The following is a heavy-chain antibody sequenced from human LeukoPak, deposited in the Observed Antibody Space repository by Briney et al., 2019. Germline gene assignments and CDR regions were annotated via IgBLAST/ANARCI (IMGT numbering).Heavy chain of an antibody. J-gene: IGHJ4*02. D-gene: IGHD3-10*01. CDR1: GFTFNTYS. Sequence: GGSLRLSCAASGFTFNTYSMNWVRQAPGKGLVWVSRISPDGSTTSYADSVKGRFTISRDNAKNTLYLQMNSLRAGDTALYYCARGGVDYWGQGTLVTVSS. CDR3: ARGGVDY. V-gene: IGHV3-74*01. CDR2: ISPDGSTT.